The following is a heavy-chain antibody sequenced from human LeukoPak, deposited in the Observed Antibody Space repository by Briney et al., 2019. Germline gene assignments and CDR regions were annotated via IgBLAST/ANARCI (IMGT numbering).Heavy chain of an antibody. CDR2: ISAYNGNT. J-gene: IGHJ6*02. CDR3: ARDEPAAIQVGDYYYGMDV. V-gene: IGHV1-18*01. Sequence: GASVKVSCKASGYTFTSYGISWVRQAPGQGLEWMGWISAYNGNTNYAQKLQGRVTMTTDTSTSTAYMELRSLRSDDTAVYYCARDEPAAIQVGDYYYGMDVWGQGTTVTVSS. D-gene: IGHD2-2*02. CDR1: GYTFTSYG.